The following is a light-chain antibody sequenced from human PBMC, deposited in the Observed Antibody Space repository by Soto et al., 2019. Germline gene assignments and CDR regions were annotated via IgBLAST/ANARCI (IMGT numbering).Light chain of an antibody. CDR3: YSFAGSTTFSYV. V-gene: IGLV2-23*03. J-gene: IGLJ1*01. Sequence: QSALTQPASVSGSPGQSIDISCTGISSDVGNYNLVSWYQQHPGEAPKVIIYEGTKRPSGVSDRFSGSRSGNTASLTISGLQPEDEADYYCYSFAGSTTFSYVFGPGTKVTVL. CDR1: SSDVGNYNL. CDR2: EGT.